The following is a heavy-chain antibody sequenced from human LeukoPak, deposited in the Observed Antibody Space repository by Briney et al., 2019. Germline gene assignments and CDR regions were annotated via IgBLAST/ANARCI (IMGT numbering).Heavy chain of an antibody. CDR2: IRYDGVKK. CDR1: GFTFTTEA. V-gene: IGHV3-30*02. D-gene: IGHD1-1*01. J-gene: IGHJ4*02. CDR3: AKNDDSGSWNDMYY. Sequence: GGSLRLSCAASGFTFTTEAMHWVRQAPGKGLEWVAFIRYDGVKKYYADSVKGRFTISRDNSKNTLYLQMDSLRAEDTAVYYCAKNDDSGSWNDMYYRGQRTLVTVSS.